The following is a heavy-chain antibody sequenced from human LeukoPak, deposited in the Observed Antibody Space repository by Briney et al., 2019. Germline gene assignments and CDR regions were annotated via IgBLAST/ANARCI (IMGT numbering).Heavy chain of an antibody. CDR3: ARDWGRSSGWYNWFDP. Sequence: ASVKVSCKASGYTFTVYHMHWVRQAPGQGLEWMGWINPYSGGTNYAQKFQGGVTMTRDTSISTAYMELNRLQSDDTAVYYCARDWGRSSGWYNWFDPWGQGTLVTVSS. V-gene: IGHV1-2*02. CDR2: INPYSGGT. D-gene: IGHD6-19*01. J-gene: IGHJ5*02. CDR1: GYTFTVYH.